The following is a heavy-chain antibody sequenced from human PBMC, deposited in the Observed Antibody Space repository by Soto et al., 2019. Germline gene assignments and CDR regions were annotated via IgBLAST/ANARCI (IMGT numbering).Heavy chain of an antibody. Sequence: QVQAVQSGAEVKKPGSSVKVSCKASGGTFSSYVISWVRQAPGQGLEWMGRIIPIFGTADYAQKFQGRVTITADESTSTAYMELSSLRSEDTAVYYCASESCSTRGMDVWGQGTTITVSS. D-gene: IGHD2-8*01. V-gene: IGHV1-69*18. CDR3: ASESCSTRGMDV. CDR1: GGTFSSYV. CDR2: IIPIFGTA. J-gene: IGHJ6*02.